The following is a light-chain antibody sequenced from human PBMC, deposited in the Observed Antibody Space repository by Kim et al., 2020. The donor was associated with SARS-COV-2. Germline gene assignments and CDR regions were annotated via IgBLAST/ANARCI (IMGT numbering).Light chain of an antibody. Sequence: GSPGEGATLSCRASQFLNNNLAWYQQKPGQAPRLLIYGASIRATDVPARFSGSGSGTEFTLTISSLQSEDVAIYYCQQYNSWPPYTFGQGTKLEI. CDR3: QQYNSWPPYT. CDR1: QFLNNN. V-gene: IGKV3-15*01. CDR2: GAS. J-gene: IGKJ2*01.